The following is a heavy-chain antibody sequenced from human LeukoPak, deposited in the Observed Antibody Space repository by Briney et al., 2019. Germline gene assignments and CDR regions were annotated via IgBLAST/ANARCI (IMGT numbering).Heavy chain of an antibody. CDR2: IYYSGST. D-gene: IGHD7-27*01. Sequence: SETLSLTCTVSGGSISSSSHFWGCIRQSPGKGLEWIGSIYYSGSTFYNPSLKSRVGISVDTSKNQFSLRLRSVTAADTALYYCVRMGNRASGVGPWGQGTLVTVSS. CDR3: VRMGNRASGVGP. J-gene: IGHJ5*02. CDR1: GGSISSSSHF. V-gene: IGHV4-39*01.